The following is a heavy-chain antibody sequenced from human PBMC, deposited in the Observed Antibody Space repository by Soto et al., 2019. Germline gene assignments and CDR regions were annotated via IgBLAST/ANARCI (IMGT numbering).Heavy chain of an antibody. V-gene: IGHV1-18*04. CDR2: ISAYNGDT. CDR1: GYTFTSYG. Sequence: GASVKVSCKASGYTFTSYGISWVRQAPGQGLEWMGWISAYNGDTNYAQKLQGRVTMTTDTSTSTAYMELRSLRSEDTAVYYCAMRTAAAGTGDYWGQGTLVTVSS. D-gene: IGHD6-13*01. CDR3: AMRTAAAGTGDY. J-gene: IGHJ4*02.